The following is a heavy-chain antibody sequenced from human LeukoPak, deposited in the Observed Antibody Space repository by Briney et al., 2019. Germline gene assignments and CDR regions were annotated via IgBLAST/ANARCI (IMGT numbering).Heavy chain of an antibody. CDR3: AKAVTQCCSGGSCYYGMDV. CDR2: ISGSGGST. V-gene: IGHV3-23*01. Sequence: GGSLRLSCAASGFTFSSYAMSWVRQAPGKGLEWVSAISGSGGSTYYADSVKGRFTISRDNSKNTLYLQMNSLRAEDTAVYYCAKAVTQCCSGGSCYYGMDVWGQGTTVTVSS. D-gene: IGHD2-15*01. J-gene: IGHJ6*02. CDR1: GFTFSSYA.